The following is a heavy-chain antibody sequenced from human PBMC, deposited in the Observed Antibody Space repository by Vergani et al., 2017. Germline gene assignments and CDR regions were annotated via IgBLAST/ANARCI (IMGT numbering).Heavy chain of an antibody. CDR2: IYTSGST. CDR1: GGSISSGSYY. J-gene: IGHJ4*02. D-gene: IGHD3-9*01. CDR3: ARGILTGHLYYFDY. Sequence: QVQLQESGPGLVKPSQTLSLTCTVSGGSISSGSYYWSWIRQPAGKGLEWIGRIYTSGSTNYNPSLKSRVTISVDTSKNQFSLKLSSVTAADTAVYYCARGILTGHLYYFDYWGQGTLVTVSS. V-gene: IGHV4-61*02.